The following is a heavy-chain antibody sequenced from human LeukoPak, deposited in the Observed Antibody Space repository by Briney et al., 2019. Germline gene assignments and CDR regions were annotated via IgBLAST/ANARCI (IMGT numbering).Heavy chain of an antibody. CDR3: ARVFGPGAFDI. CDR1: GGSISSSSYY. CDR2: IYTSGST. J-gene: IGHJ3*02. D-gene: IGHD2-21*01. V-gene: IGHV4-61*02. Sequence: SETLSLTCTVSGGSISSSSYYWSWIRQPAGKGLEWIGRIYTSGSTNYNPSLKSRVTMSVDTSKNQFSLKLSSVTAADTAVYYCARVFGPGAFDIWGQGTMVTVSS.